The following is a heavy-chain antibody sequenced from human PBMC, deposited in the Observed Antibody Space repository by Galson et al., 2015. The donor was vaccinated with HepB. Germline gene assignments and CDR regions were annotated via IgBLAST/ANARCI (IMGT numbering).Heavy chain of an antibody. CDR2: IYYSGST. Sequence: SETLSLTCTVSGGSISTYYWSWIRQPPGKGLEWIGYIYYSGSTNYNPSLKSRVTISVDTSKNQFSLKLSSVTAADTAVYYCASGYCSSTSCPMTTWGQGTLVTVSS. CDR3: ASGYCSSTSCPMTT. CDR1: GGSISTYY. V-gene: IGHV4-59*12. J-gene: IGHJ5*02. D-gene: IGHD2-2*03.